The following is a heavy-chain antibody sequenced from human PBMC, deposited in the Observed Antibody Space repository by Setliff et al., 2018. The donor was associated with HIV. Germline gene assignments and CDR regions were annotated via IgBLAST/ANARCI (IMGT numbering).Heavy chain of an antibody. D-gene: IGHD4-4*01. V-gene: IGHV4-31*03. CDR3: ARESVGGTTDTYPFDY. CDR1: GGSISSGGYY. J-gene: IGHJ4*02. CDR2: IFYSGST. Sequence: PSETLSLTCTVSGGSISSGGYYWSWIRQHPGKGLEWIGYIFYSGSTYYNPSLKSRVTISKDTSKKQISLRLRFVTAADTAVYYCARESVGGTTDTYPFDYWGEGILVTVSS.